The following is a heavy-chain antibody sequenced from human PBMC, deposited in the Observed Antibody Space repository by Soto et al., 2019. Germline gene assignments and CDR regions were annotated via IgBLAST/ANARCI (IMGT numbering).Heavy chain of an antibody. D-gene: IGHD6-13*01. CDR2: ISAYNGNT. CDR1: GYTFTSYG. CDR3: ARVRGLIAEANWFDP. Sequence: QVQLVQSGAEVKKPGASVKVSCKASGYTFTSYGISWVRQDPGQGLEWMGWISAYNGNTNYAQKLQGRVTMTTDTSTSTDYMELRSLRSDDTAVDYCARVRGLIAEANWFDPRGQGTLVTVSS. J-gene: IGHJ5*02. V-gene: IGHV1-18*01.